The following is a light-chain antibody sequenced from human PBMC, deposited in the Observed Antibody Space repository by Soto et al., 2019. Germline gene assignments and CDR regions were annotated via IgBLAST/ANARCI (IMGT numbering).Light chain of an antibody. CDR3: QQASSFPPMFT. CDR1: QDISSW. J-gene: IGKJ2*01. CDR2: AAS. Sequence: DIQMTQSPSSVSASVGDRVTITCRASQDISSWVTWYQQKPGKAPKLLIYAASTLHAGVPSRFSGSGSGTDFTLTISNLQPEDFATYYCQQASSFPPMFTFGQGTRLEIK. V-gene: IGKV1D-12*01.